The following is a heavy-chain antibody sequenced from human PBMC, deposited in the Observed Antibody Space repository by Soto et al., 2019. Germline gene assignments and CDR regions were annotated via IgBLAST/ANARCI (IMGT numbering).Heavy chain of an antibody. CDR1: GGSISSGGYY. Sequence: PSETLSLTCTVSGGSISSGGYYWSWIRQHPGKGLEWIGYIYYSGSTYYNPSLKSRVTISVDTSKNQFSLKLSSVTAADTAVYYCARAQANYYDSSGYYYVGAFDIWGQGTMVTVSS. CDR2: IYYSGST. V-gene: IGHV4-31*03. J-gene: IGHJ3*02. D-gene: IGHD3-22*01. CDR3: ARAQANYYDSSGYYYVGAFDI.